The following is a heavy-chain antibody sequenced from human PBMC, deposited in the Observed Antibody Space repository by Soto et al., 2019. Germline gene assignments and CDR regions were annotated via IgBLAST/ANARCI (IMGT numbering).Heavy chain of an antibody. CDR3: AREIGDYVYDY. CDR2: IITIFGTA. Sequence: QVQLLQSGAEVKKPGSSVKVSCKASGGTFSSYAISWVRQAHGQGLEWMGGIITIFGTANYAQKFQGRVTITADEYTSTAYMELTSLRSEDTAVYYCAREIGDYVYDYWGQGTLVTVSS. D-gene: IGHD4-17*01. V-gene: IGHV1-69*12. J-gene: IGHJ4*02. CDR1: GGTFSSYA.